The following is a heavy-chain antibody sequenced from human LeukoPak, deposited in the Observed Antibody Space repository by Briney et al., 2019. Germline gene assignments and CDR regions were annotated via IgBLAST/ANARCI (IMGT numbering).Heavy chain of an antibody. CDR1: EGTFSRYA. D-gene: IGHD5-24*01. Sequence: GASVTVSCKASEGTFSRYAISWVRQAPGQGLEWMGRIIPILGIPNYAQKFQGRVTITADKSTSTAYMELSSLRSEDTAVYYCARDRESGDGYNSYYYYYGMDVWGQGTTVTVSS. CDR3: ARDRESGDGYNSYYYYYGMDV. CDR2: IIPILGIP. V-gene: IGHV1-69*04. J-gene: IGHJ6*02.